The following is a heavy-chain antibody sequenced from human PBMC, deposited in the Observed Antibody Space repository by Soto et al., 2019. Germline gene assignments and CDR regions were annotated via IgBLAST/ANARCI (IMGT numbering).Heavy chain of an antibody. CDR3: ARDRPVSARGSFDY. CDR2: IYHSGST. Sequence: QVQLQESGPGLVEPSGTLSLTCAVSGGSVSSTNWWSWVRQPPGKGLEWIGEIYHSGSTNYNPSLMSRFTRSVAKSKNQFSLRLSSVTAADTSVYFCARDRPVSARGSFDYWGQGTLVTVSS. CDR1: GGSVSSTNW. J-gene: IGHJ4*02. D-gene: IGHD2-2*01. V-gene: IGHV4-4*02.